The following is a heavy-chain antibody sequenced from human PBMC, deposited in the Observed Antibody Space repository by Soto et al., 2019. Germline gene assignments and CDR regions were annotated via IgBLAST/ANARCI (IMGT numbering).Heavy chain of an antibody. Sequence: QVQVVQSGAEVKKPGASVKVSCKASGYTFTSCAIHWVRQAPGQRLEWMGWINTDNGNTKYSQRFQGRVTITRDTAASTAYMGPSNLISEGTAVYYCARGRAVDGDFDLWGRGTLVTVSS. CDR1: GYTFTSCA. D-gene: IGHD6-19*01. CDR3: ARGRAVDGDFDL. V-gene: IGHV1-3*04. CDR2: INTDNGNT. J-gene: IGHJ2*01.